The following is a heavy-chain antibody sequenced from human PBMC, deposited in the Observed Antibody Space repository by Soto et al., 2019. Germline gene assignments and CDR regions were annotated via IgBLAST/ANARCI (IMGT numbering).Heavy chain of an antibody. CDR3: ARVSGGYYYYYMDV. V-gene: IGHV3-21*01. CDR1: GFTFSSYS. D-gene: IGHD3-10*02. Sequence: GGSLRLSCAASGFTFSSYSMNWVRQAPGKGLEWVSSISSSSSYIYYADSVKGRFTISRDNAKNSLYLQMNSLRAEDTAVYYCARVSGGYYYYYMDVWGKGTTVTVS. CDR2: ISSSSSYI. J-gene: IGHJ6*03.